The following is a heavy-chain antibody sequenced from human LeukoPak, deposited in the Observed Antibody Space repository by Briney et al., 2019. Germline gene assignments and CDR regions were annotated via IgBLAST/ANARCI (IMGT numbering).Heavy chain of an antibody. CDR1: GGSVNSGTYY. D-gene: IGHD3-10*01. J-gene: IGHJ5*02. Sequence: SETLSLTCTVYGGSVNSGTYYWNWIRQPPGKGLEWIGYIYYSGSTNYNPSLKSRVTISVDTSKNQFSLKLSSVTAADTAVYYCARGRVRFDPWGQGTLVTVSS. V-gene: IGHV4-61*01. CDR2: IYYSGST. CDR3: ARGRVRFDP.